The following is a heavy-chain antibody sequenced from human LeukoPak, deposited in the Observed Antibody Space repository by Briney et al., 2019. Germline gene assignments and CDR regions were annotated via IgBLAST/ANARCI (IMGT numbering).Heavy chain of an antibody. CDR3: ARSQYNWNYVGY. J-gene: IGHJ4*02. V-gene: IGHV3-48*02. Sequence: RQXPXXXXXWXSYISGSSTTIYYADSVKGRFTISRDNAKNSLYLQMDSLRDEDTAVYYCARSQYNWNYVGYWGQGTLVTVSS. CDR2: ISGSSTTI. D-gene: IGHD1-20*01.